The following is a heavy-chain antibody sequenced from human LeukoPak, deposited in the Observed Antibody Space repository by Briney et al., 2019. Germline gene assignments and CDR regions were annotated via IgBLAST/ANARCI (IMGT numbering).Heavy chain of an antibody. J-gene: IGHJ3*02. CDR2: IKTGGSST. CDR3: VRDGLLVSGVALDI. Sequence: GGSLRLACAASGFTFSSYWMHWVRQAPGKGLVWVSRIKTGGSSTSYADSVKGRFTISRDNAKNTLFLQMNTLRAEDTAVYYCVRDGLLVSGVALDIWGQGTLVTVSP. D-gene: IGHD1-26*01. V-gene: IGHV3-74*01. CDR1: GFTFSSYW.